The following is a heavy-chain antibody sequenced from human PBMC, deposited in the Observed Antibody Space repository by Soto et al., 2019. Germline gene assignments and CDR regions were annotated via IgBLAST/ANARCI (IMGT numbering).Heavy chain of an antibody. CDR2: IWYDGSNK. CDR3: AREGSSYYYYYGMDV. D-gene: IGHD6-6*01. J-gene: IGHJ6*02. CDR1: GFTFSSYG. Sequence: GGSLRLSCAASGFTFSSYGMHWVRQAPGKGLEWVAVIWYDGSNKYYADSVKGRFTISRDNSKNTLYLQMNSLRAEDTAVYYCAREGSSYYYYYGMDVWGQGXTVTVYS. V-gene: IGHV3-33*01.